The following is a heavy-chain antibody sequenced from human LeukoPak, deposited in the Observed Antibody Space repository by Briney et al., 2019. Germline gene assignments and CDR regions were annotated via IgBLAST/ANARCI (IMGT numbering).Heavy chain of an antibody. CDR2: IKPDGSEE. V-gene: IGHV3-7*01. CDR1: GFTFNSYW. Sequence: PGGSLRLSCVASGFTFNSYWMSWVRQAPGKGLEWVANIKPDGSEEYYVDSVKDRFTISRDNAENSLNLQMNNLRAEDTAVYYCARLNWRREGAEFDYWGQGALVTVSS. J-gene: IGHJ4*02. D-gene: IGHD1-1*01. CDR3: ARLNWRREGAEFDY.